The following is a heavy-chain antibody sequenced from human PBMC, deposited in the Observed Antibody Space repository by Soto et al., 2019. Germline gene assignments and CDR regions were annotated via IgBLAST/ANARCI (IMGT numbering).Heavy chain of an antibody. Sequence: PSETLSLTCTVSGDSMNTYYWGWIRQTPGKGLEWIGSIYYDGTPYYNPSLKSRVIISVDTSKNQFYLKLNSVTAADTAVYYCARRTGDGGSWFFDYWGQGTLVTVSS. CDR1: GDSMNTYY. CDR2: IYYDGTP. V-gene: IGHV4-39*01. D-gene: IGHD3-10*01. J-gene: IGHJ4*02. CDR3: ARRTGDGGSWFFDY.